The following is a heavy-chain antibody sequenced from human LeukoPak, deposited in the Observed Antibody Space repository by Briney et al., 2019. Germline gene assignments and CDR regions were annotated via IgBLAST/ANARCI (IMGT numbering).Heavy chain of an antibody. Sequence: GGSLRLSCAASGFTFSSYSMNWARQAPGKGLEWVSYISSSSSTIYYADSVKGRFTISRDNAKNSLYLQMNSLRAEDTAVYYCAREENDSSGYYYGYYYYYYMDVWGKGTTVTISS. CDR3: AREENDSSGYYYGYYYYYYMDV. V-gene: IGHV3-48*04. J-gene: IGHJ6*03. CDR1: GFTFSSYS. D-gene: IGHD3-22*01. CDR2: ISSSSSTI.